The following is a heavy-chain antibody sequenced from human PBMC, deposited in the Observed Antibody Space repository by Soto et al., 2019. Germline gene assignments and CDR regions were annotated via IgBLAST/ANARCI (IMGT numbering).Heavy chain of an antibody. Sequence: EVQLVESGGGLVKPGGSLRLSCAASGFTFSSYSMNWVRQAPGKGLEWVSSISSSSFSINYADSVKGRFSISRDNAQNSLHLQMNNLRAEDTAVYYCPTNESPNIYVMYVWGDWTTVTVSS. CDR1: GFTFSSYS. J-gene: IGHJ6*04. CDR3: PTNESPNIYVMYV. V-gene: IGHV3-21*02. CDR2: ISSSSFSI.